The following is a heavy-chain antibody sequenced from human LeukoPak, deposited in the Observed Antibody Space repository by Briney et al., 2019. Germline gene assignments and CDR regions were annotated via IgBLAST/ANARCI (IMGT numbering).Heavy chain of an antibody. V-gene: IGHV4-59*01. J-gene: IGHJ3*02. D-gene: IGHD4-23*01. CDR3: ARVRAYGGNTPRSFDI. CDR1: GGSMSNYY. CDR2: IFYIGSI. Sequence: PSETLSLSCTVSGGSMSNYYWSWIRQPPGRGPEWIAYIFYIGSINYNPSIKSRVTLSVDTSKSQFSMNMSSVTAADTTVYYCARVRAYGGNTPRSFDIWGQGTMVTVSS.